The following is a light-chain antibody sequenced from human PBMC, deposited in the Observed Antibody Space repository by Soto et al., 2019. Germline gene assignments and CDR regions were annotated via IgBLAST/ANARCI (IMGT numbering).Light chain of an antibody. J-gene: IGLJ1*01. V-gene: IGLV2-14*01. CDR2: EVS. CDR3: SSYTSSTAYV. Sequence: QSVQTQPASVSGSPGQSITISCTGTSSDVGGYNYVSWYQLHPGKAPKLMVYEVSNRPSGVSNRFSGSKSGNTASLTISGLQAEDEADYYCSSYTSSTAYVFGTGTKVTVL. CDR1: SSDVGGYNY.